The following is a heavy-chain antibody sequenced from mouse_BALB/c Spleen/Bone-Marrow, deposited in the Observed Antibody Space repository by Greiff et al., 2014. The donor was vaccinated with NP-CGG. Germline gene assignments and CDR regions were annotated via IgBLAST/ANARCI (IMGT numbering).Heavy chain of an antibody. V-gene: IGHV14-3*02. Sequence: EVQLVESGAELVKPGASVKLSCTASGFNIKDTYMHWVEQRPEQGLEWIGRIDPANVNTKYDPKFQGKATITADTSSNTAYLQLSSLTSEDTAVYYCASYVYGYYFDYWGQGTTLTVSS. J-gene: IGHJ2*01. CDR1: GFNIKDTY. D-gene: IGHD1-1*01. CDR2: IDPANVNT. CDR3: ASYVYGYYFDY.